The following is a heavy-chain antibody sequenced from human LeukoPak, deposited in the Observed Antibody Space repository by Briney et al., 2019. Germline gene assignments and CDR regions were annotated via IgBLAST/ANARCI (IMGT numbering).Heavy chain of an antibody. CDR1: GFTFSSYG. Sequence: GGSLRLSCAASGFTFSSYGMSWVRQAPGKGLEWVSAISGSGGSTCYADSVKGRFTISRDNSKNTLYLQMNSLRAEDTAVYYCAKAPIVVVPAAHDYWGQGTLVTVSS. CDR2: ISGSGGST. J-gene: IGHJ4*02. D-gene: IGHD2-2*01. V-gene: IGHV3-23*01. CDR3: AKAPIVVVPAAHDY.